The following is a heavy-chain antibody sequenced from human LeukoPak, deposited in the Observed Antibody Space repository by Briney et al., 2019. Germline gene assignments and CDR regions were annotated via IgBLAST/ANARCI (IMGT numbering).Heavy chain of an antibody. V-gene: IGHV4-39*07. J-gene: IGHJ4*02. CDR3: AKRPRTGTTGGYYFDY. CDR2: IHHSGNA. CDR1: GDSISSGNYH. Sequence: SETLSLTCTVSGDSISSGNYHWAWIRQPPGKGLECIGSIHHSGNAYYNSSLESRVTISVDMSKNQFSLQLRSVTAADTAVYYCAKRPRTGTTGGYYFDYWGQGTLVTVSS. D-gene: IGHD1-7*01.